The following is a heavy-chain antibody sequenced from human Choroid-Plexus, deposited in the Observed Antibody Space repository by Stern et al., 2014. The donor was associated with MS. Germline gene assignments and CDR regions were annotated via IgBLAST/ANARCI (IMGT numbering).Heavy chain of an antibody. Sequence: VQLVESGGGVVQPGRPLRLSCVVSGFTFGSCAMHWVRQAPGKGLEWVAGVSYDGSNKYYADSVKGRSTISRDNSQNTLYMQMSSLRPEDTAVYYCAKDRQYLTYFFDHWGQGSLVTVSS. D-gene: IGHD2/OR15-2a*01. CDR1: GFTFGSCA. J-gene: IGHJ5*02. V-gene: IGHV3-30*18. CDR3: AKDRQYLTYFFDH. CDR2: VSYDGSNK.